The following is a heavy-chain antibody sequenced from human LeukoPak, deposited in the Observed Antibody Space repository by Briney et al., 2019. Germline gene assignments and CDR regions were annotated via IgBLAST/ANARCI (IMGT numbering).Heavy chain of an antibody. CDR3: ARDVRGYSYDKQFDY. J-gene: IGHJ4*02. D-gene: IGHD5-18*01. Sequence: GGSLRLSCAASGFTFSSYGMHWVRQAPGQGLEWMGIINPSGGSTSYAQKFQGRVTMTRDMSTSTVYMELSSLRSEDTAVYYCARDVRGYSYDKQFDYWGQGTLVTVSS. V-gene: IGHV1-46*01. CDR2: INPSGGST. CDR1: GFTFSSYG.